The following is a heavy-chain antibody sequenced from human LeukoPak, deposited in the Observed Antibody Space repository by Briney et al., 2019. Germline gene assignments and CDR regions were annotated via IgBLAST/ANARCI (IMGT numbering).Heavy chain of an antibody. CDR2: IYYSGRT. J-gene: IGHJ4*02. D-gene: IGHD6-19*01. CDR1: GGSISSYY. Sequence: SETLSLTCTVSGGSISSYYWSWIRQPPGKGLEWIGHIYYSGRTNYSPSLKSRVTISVDTSKNQFSLILSSVTAADTAVYYCARDRGSSGWYGEGYFDYWGQGILVTVSP. V-gene: IGHV4-59*01. CDR3: ARDRGSSGWYGEGYFDY.